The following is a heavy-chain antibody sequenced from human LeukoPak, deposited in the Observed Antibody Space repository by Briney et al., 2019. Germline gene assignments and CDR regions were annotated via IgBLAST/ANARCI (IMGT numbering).Heavy chain of an antibody. Sequence: PGGSLRLSCAASGFTFSDHAMSWVRQAPGKGLEWVSGISGSGDSTYYADSVKGRFTISRDNSKNTLYLQMNSLRVEDTAAYYCAKVRAPSGWFNSDYWGQGTLVTVCS. J-gene: IGHJ4*02. CDR3: AKVRAPSGWFNSDY. CDR1: GFTFSDHA. CDR2: ISGSGDST. V-gene: IGHV3-23*01. D-gene: IGHD6-19*01.